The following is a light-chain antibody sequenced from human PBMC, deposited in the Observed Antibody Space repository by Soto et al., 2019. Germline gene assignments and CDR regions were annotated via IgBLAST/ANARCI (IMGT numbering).Light chain of an antibody. J-gene: IGLJ2*01. CDR1: SSDGGGYNY. V-gene: IGLV2-14*01. Sequence: QSALTQPPSVSGSPGQSITISCTGTSSDGGGYNYVSWYQQHPGKAPKLMIYEVSNRPSGVANRFSGSKSGTTTSLTLSGLQAEDEADYYCNSYTSRSTTVVFGGGTKLNVL. CDR2: EVS. CDR3: NSYTSRSTTVV.